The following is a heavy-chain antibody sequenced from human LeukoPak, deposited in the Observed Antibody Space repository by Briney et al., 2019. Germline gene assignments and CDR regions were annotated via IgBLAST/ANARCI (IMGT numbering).Heavy chain of an antibody. Sequence: GGSLRLSCAASGFTFNTYGMHWLRQSPGKGLEWLAVIWYDSSNKYYADSVKGRFSISRDNSKNSLYLQMSSLRAEDTAVYYCAREITMIRGAPLGWFDPWGQGTPVTVSS. D-gene: IGHD3-10*01. CDR1: GFTFNTYG. CDR3: AREITMIRGAPLGWFDP. V-gene: IGHV3-33*01. CDR2: IWYDSSNK. J-gene: IGHJ5*02.